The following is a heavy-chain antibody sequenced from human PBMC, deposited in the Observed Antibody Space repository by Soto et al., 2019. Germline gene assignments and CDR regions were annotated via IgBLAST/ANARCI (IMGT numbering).Heavy chain of an antibody. D-gene: IGHD5-18*01. CDR3: ARTKRGYSYGYAFDI. CDR2: INPNSGGT. CDR1: GYTFTGYY. V-gene: IGHV1-2*04. Sequence: ASVKVSCKASGYTFTGYYMHWVRQAPGQGLEWMGWINPNSGGTNYAQKFQGWVTMTRDTSISTAYMELSRLRSDDTAVYYCARTKRGYSYGYAFDIWGQGTMVTVSS. J-gene: IGHJ3*02.